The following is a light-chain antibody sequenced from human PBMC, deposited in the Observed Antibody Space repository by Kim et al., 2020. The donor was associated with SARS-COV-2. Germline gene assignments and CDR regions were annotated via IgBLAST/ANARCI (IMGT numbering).Light chain of an antibody. V-gene: IGLV1-40*01. Sequence: VTTSCTGDSSNIGAGYDVHWYQQLPGTAPKLLIYGNSNRPSGVPDRFSGSKSGTSASLAITGLQAEDEADYYCQSYDTSLSGPYVFGTGTKVTVL. CDR1: SSNIGAGYD. CDR2: GNS. J-gene: IGLJ1*01. CDR3: QSYDTSLSGPYV.